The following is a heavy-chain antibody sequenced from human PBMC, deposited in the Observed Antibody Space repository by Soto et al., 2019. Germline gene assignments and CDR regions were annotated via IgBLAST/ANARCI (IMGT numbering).Heavy chain of an antibody. V-gene: IGHV3-33*06. CDR3: AKGRSYYYYYGVDV. J-gene: IGHJ6*02. Sequence: CCKASGYTFSSSGMHWVRQAPGKGLEWVAVIWFDGTNKYYADSVKGRFTISRDNSKSTLYLQMNSLRAEDTALYYCAKGRSYYYYYGVDVWGQGTTVTVSS. CDR2: IWFDGTNK. CDR1: GYTFSSSG.